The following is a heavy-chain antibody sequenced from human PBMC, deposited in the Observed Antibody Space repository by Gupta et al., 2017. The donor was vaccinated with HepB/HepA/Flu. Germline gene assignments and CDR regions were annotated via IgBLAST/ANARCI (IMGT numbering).Heavy chain of an antibody. CDR1: GGSISGYF. J-gene: IGHJ4*02. CDR2: IYSSGNT. V-gene: IGHV4-59*13. CDR3: ARGSSGEYWHFEY. D-gene: IGHD3-22*01. Sequence: QVQLQESGPGVVKPSEPLSLTCTVSGGSISGYFWSWIRQSPGKGLEWIGYIYSSGNTNYNPSLKSRVTMSVDTSKNLLSLKLSSVTAADTAVYYCARGSSGEYWHFEYWGQGTLVTVSS.